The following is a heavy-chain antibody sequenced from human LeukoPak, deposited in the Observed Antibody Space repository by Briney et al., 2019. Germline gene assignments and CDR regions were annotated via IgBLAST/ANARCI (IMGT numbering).Heavy chain of an antibody. D-gene: IGHD1-26*01. V-gene: IGHV3-30*07. Sequence: GGSLRLSCAASGFTFSSYAMHWVRQAPGKGLEWVAVISYDGSNKYYADSVKGRFSISRDNSKNTLFLQMNSLRAEDTAVYYCAKDLSSYSGSYFFDYWGQGTLVTVSS. J-gene: IGHJ4*02. CDR2: ISYDGSNK. CDR1: GFTFSSYA. CDR3: AKDLSSYSGSYFFDY.